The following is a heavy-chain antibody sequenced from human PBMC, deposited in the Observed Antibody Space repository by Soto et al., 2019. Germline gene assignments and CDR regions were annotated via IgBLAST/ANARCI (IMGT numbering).Heavy chain of an antibody. Sequence: GASVKVSCKASGGTFSSYAISWVRRAPGQGLEWMGGIIPIFGTANYAQKFQGRVTITADKSTSTAYMELSSLRSEDTAVYYCARAAVSSRSGTYYYSYGMDVWGQGTTVTVS. V-gene: IGHV1-69*06. CDR1: GGTFSSYA. D-gene: IGHD3-10*01. CDR3: ARAAVSSRSGTYYYSYGMDV. J-gene: IGHJ6*02. CDR2: IIPIFGTA.